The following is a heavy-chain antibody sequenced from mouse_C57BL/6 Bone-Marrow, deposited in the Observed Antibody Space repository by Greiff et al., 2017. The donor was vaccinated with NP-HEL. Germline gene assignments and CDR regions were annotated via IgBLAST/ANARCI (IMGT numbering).Heavy chain of an antibody. CDR2: ISSGGSYT. V-gene: IGHV5-6*01. D-gene: IGHD3-2*02. CDR3: ARQDSSGYLFAY. Sequence: EVHLVESGGDLVKPGGSLKLSCAASGFTFSSYGMSWVRQTPDKRLEWVATISSGGSYTYYPDSVKGRFTISRDNAKNTLYLQMSSLKSEDTAMYYCARQDSSGYLFAYWGQGTLVTVSA. CDR1: GFTFSSYG. J-gene: IGHJ3*01.